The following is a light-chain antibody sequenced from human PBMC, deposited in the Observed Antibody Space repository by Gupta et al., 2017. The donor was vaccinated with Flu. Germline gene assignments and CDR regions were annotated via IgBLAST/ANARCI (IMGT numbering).Light chain of an antibody. CDR3: SSYTGSSTLVV. V-gene: IGLV2-14*01. CDR2: EVS. J-gene: IGLJ2*01. CDR1: SRDVGGYNY. Sequence: QSALTQPASVSGSPGQSITISCTGTSRDVGGYNYVSWYQQHPGKAPKLMIYEVSNRPSGVATGCSGATNGNTTSLTISVRQPDEEADYYCSSYTGSSTLVVFGGGTKLTVL.